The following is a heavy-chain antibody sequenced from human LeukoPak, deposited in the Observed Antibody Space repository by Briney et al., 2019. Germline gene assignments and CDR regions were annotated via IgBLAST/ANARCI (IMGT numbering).Heavy chain of an antibody. J-gene: IGHJ6*02. CDR1: GFTFSSNY. CDR2: IYSGGST. Sequence: GGSLRLSCAASGFTFSSNYMSWVRQAPGKGLEWVSVIYSGGSTYYADSVKGRFTISRDNSKNTLYLQMNSLRAEDTAVYYCARDQRVFGAPPNNYYYGMDVWGQGTTVTVSS. CDR3: ARDQRVFGAPPNNYYYGMDV. V-gene: IGHV3-53*01. D-gene: IGHD3-3*01.